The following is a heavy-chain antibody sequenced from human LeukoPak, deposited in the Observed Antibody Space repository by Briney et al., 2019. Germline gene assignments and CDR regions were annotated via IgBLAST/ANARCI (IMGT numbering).Heavy chain of an antibody. J-gene: IGHJ4*02. CDR1: GFIFSSYG. V-gene: IGHV3-30*18. Sequence: GGSLRLSCAASGFIFSSYGMHWVRQAPGKGLEWVADISYDGSKKYYADSVKGRFTISRDNSKNTLYLQMNSPRAEDTAVYYCAKDGAWLRFDDWGQGILVTVSS. CDR2: ISYDGSKK. D-gene: IGHD5-12*01. CDR3: AKDGAWLRFDD.